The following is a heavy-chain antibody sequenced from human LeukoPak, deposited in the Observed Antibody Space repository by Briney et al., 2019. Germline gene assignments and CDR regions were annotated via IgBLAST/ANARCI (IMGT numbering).Heavy chain of an antibody. CDR1: GYTFTSYA. CDR3: ARDTGFSMVRGILF. CDR2: INTNTGNP. J-gene: IGHJ4*02. Sequence: ASVKVSCKASGYTFTSYAMNWVRQAPGQGLEWMGWINTNTGNPTYAQGFTGRFVFSLDTSVSTAYLQISSLKAEDTAVYYCARDTGFSMVRGILFGGQGTLVTVSS. D-gene: IGHD3-10*01. V-gene: IGHV7-4-1*02.